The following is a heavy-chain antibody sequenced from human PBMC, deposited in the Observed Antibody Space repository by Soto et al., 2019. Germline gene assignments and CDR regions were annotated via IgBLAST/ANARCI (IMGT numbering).Heavy chain of an antibody. CDR1: GFTFSSYE. Sequence: GGSLRLSCAASGFTFSSYEMNWVRQAPGKGLEWVSYISSSGSTIYYADSAKGRFTISRDNAKNSLYLQMNSLRAEDTAVYYCARESLPFKTPDAFDIWGQGTMVTVSS. J-gene: IGHJ3*02. CDR2: ISSSGSTI. CDR3: ARESLPFKTPDAFDI. V-gene: IGHV3-48*03.